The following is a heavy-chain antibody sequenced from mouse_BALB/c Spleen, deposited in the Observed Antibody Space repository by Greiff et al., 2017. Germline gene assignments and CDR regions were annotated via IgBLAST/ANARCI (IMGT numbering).Heavy chain of an antibody. CDR1: GYTFTDYY. Sequence: VQLQQSGAELARPGASVKLSCKASGYTFTDYYINWVKQRTGQGLEWIGEIYPGSGDTYYNEKFKGKATLTADKSSSTAYMQLSSLTSEDSAVYVCARGGDRYDEEFAYWGQGTLVTVSA. V-gene: IGHV1-77*01. D-gene: IGHD2-14*01. CDR3: ARGGDRYDEEFAY. J-gene: IGHJ3*01. CDR2: IYPGSGDT.